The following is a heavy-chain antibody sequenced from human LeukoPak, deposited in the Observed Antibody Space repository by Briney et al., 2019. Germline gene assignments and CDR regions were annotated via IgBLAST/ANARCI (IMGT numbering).Heavy chain of an antibody. CDR3: AELGITMIGGV. D-gene: IGHD3-10*02. CDR2: ISVSGGST. CDR1: GFTFSSYG. V-gene: IGHV3-23*01. J-gene: IGHJ6*04. Sequence: GGSLRLSCAASGFTFSSYGMSWVRQAPGKGLEWVSGISVSGGSTYYTHSVKGRFTISRDNSKNTLHLQMNSLRAEDTAVYYCAELGITMIGGVWGKGTTVTISS.